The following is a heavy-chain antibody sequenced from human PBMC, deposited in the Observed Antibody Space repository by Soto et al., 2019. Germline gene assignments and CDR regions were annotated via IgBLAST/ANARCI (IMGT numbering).Heavy chain of an antibody. CDR1: GDSVSSNSAA. D-gene: IGHD3-16*01. Sequence: SQTLSLTCAISGDSVSSNSAAWNWVRQSPSRGLEWLGRTYYRSKWYNDYAVSVKSRITINPDTSKNQFSLQLNSVTPEDTAVYYCARGGVSSGGGVSPYNWFDPWGQGTLVTVSS. CDR2: TYYRSKWYN. J-gene: IGHJ5*02. CDR3: ARGGVSSGGGVSPYNWFDP. V-gene: IGHV6-1*01.